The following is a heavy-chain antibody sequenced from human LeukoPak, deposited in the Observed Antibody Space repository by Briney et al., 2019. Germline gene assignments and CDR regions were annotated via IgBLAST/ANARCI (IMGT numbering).Heavy chain of an antibody. CDR1: GFTLSNAW. CDR3: ARDGGWQDDY. Sequence: GGSLRLSCAASGFTLSNAWMNWARQAPGKGLEWVSYMDSSGSSVHYADSVKGRFTISRDNVKNSLYLQMNSLRAEDTAVYYCARDGGWQDDYWGQGTLVTVSS. J-gene: IGHJ4*02. V-gene: IGHV3-48*01. CDR2: MDSSGSSV. D-gene: IGHD3-16*01.